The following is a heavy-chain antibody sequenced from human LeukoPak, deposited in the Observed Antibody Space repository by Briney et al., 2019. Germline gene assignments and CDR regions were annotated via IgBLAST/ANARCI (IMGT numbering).Heavy chain of an antibody. CDR2: XNXNSGGT. CDR3: AREGQQLVGDY. V-gene: IGHV1-2*02. J-gene: IGHJ4*02. CDR1: GYTFTGYY. D-gene: IGHD6-13*01. Sequence: ASVKVSCKASGYTFTGYYMHWVRQAPGQGLEWMXWXNXNSGGTXXXXXXXXXXXMTRDTSISTAYMELSRLRSDDTAVYYCAREGQQLVGDYWGQGTLVTVSS.